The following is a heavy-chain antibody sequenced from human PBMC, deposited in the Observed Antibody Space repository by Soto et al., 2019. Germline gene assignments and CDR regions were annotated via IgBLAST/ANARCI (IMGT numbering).Heavy chain of an antibody. CDR1: GFTFSSYG. CDR2: ISYDGSNK. V-gene: IGHV3-30*18. D-gene: IGHD3-3*01. J-gene: IGHJ6*02. CDR3: AKDRLRGFGVVIGYYGMDV. Sequence: GGSLRLSCAASGFTFSSYGMHLVRQAQGQGLEWVAVISYDGSNKYYADSVKGRFTISRDNSKNTLYLQMNSLRAEDTAVYYCAKDRLRGFGVVIGYYGMDVWGQGTTVTVSS.